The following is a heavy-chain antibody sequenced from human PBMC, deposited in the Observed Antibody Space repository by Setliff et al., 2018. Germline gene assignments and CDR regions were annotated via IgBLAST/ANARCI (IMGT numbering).Heavy chain of an antibody. CDR1: GYTFTTYA. D-gene: IGHD3-10*01. CDR3: ARASRFGTIKYRGDYYMDV. Sequence: GASVKVSCKASGYTFTTYAISWMRQAPGQGLEWMGWINTNTGNPSYAQGFTGRFVSSLDTSVSTAYLQISSLKAEDTALYYCARASRFGTIKYRGDYYMDVWGKGTTVTVSS. V-gene: IGHV7-4-1*02. J-gene: IGHJ6*03. CDR2: INTNTGNP.